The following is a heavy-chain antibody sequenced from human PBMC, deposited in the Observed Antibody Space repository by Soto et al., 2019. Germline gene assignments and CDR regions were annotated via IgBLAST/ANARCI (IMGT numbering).Heavy chain of an antibody. CDR1: GFTFSSYA. Sequence: HPGGSLRLSCAASGFTFSSYAMSWVRQAPGKGLEWVSAISGSGGSTHYADSVKGRFTISRDNSKNTLYLQMNSLRAEDTAVYYCAKGDPFGSSNLDYWGQGTLVTVSS. CDR2: ISGSGGST. J-gene: IGHJ4*02. CDR3: AKGDPFGSSNLDY. D-gene: IGHD6-13*01. V-gene: IGHV3-23*01.